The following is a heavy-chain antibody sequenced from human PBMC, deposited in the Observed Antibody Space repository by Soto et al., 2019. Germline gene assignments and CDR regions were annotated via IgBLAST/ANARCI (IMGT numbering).Heavy chain of an antibody. D-gene: IGHD6-19*01. CDR1: GGTFSSYA. Sequence: ASVKVSCKASGGTFSSYAISWVRQAPGQGLEWMGGIIPIFGTANYAQKFQGRVTITADESTSTAYMELSSLRSEDTAVYYCARERYSSGWSFDYWGQGTLVTVSS. V-gene: IGHV1-69*13. J-gene: IGHJ4*02. CDR3: ARERYSSGWSFDY. CDR2: IIPIFGTA.